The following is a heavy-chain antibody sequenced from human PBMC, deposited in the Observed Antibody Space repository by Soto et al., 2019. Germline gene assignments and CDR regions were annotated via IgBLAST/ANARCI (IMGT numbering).Heavy chain of an antibody. CDR1: GYSFTSYW. CDR2: IDPSDSYT. CDR3: ARSLTTWEVSVSWFDP. J-gene: IGHJ5*02. D-gene: IGHD4-17*01. V-gene: IGHV5-10-1*01. Sequence: GESLKISCKGSGYSFTSYWISWVRQMPGKGLEWMGRIDPSDSYTNYSPSFQGHVTISADKSISTAYLQWSSLKASDTAMYYCARSLTTWEVSVSWFDPWGQISLGTFSP.